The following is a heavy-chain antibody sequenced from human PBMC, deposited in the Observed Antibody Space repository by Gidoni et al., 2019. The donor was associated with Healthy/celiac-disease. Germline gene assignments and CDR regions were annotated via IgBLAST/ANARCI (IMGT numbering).Heavy chain of an antibody. V-gene: IGHV4-31*03. J-gene: IGHJ4*02. CDR2: IYYSGST. CDR3: ARGAAPQLRLNYFDY. Sequence: QVQLQESGPGLGKPSQTLSLTCTVSGGSISSGGYYWSWIRQHPGKGLEWIGYIYYSGSTYYNPSLKSRVTISVDTSKNQFSLKLSSVTAADTAVYYCARGAAPQLRLNYFDYWGQGTLVTVSS. D-gene: IGHD5-18*01. CDR1: GGSISSGGYY.